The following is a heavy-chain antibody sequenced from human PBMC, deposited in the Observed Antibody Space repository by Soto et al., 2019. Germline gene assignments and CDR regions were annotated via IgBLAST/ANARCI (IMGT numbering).Heavy chain of an antibody. CDR3: ARIEGFLYSGGSCYDH. V-gene: IGHV4-34*01. D-gene: IGHD2-15*01. J-gene: IGHJ5*02. Sequence: QVQLQQWGAGLLKPSETLSLTCAVYGGSFSGYYWSWIRQPPGKGLEWIGEINHSGSTNYNPSLKSRVTISVDTSENQFSLKLSSVTAADTAVYYCARIEGFLYSGGSCYDHWGQGTLVTVSS. CDR1: GGSFSGYY. CDR2: INHSGST.